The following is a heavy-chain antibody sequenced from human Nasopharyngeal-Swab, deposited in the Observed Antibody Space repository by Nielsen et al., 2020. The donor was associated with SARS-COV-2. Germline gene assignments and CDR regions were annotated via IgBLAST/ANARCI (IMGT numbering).Heavy chain of an antibody. CDR3: ATSRVTMVQGVIITRLPFDY. J-gene: IGHJ4*02. CDR2: FDPEDGET. Sequence: WVRQAPGQGLEWMGGFDPEDGETIYAQKFQGRVTMTEDTSTDTAYMELSSLRSEDTAVYYWATSRVTMVQGVIITRLPFDYWGQGTLVTVSS. D-gene: IGHD3-10*01. V-gene: IGHV1-24*01.